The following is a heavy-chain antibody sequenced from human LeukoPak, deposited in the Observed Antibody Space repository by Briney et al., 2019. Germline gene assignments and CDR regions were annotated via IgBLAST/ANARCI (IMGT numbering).Heavy chain of an antibody. V-gene: IGHV3-23*01. CDR3: AKDVIRTAQCDYFDY. Sequence: PGGSLRLSCAVSGFTFSSYAMSWVRQAPGKGLEWVSAISGSGGSTYYADSVKGRFTISRDNSKNTLYLQMNSLRAEDTAVYYCAKDVIRTAQCDYFDYWGQGTLVTVSS. CDR1: GFTFSSYA. D-gene: IGHD3-10*01. CDR2: ISGSGGST. J-gene: IGHJ4*02.